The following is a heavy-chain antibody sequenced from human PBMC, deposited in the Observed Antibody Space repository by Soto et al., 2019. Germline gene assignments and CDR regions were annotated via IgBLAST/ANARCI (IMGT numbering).Heavy chain of an antibody. J-gene: IGHJ6*02. CDR2: IIPIFGTA. CDR1: GGTFSSYA. V-gene: IGHV1-69*13. Sequence: ASVKVSCKASGGTFSSYAISWVRQAPGQGLEWMGGIIPIFGTANYAQKFQGRVTITADESTSTAYMELSSLRSEDTAVYYCARGIVVVVAATPYYYGMDVWGQGTTVTVSS. D-gene: IGHD2-15*01. CDR3: ARGIVVVVAATPYYYGMDV.